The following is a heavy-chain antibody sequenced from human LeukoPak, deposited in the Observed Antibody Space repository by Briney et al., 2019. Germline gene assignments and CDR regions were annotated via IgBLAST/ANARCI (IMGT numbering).Heavy chain of an antibody. D-gene: IGHD2-21*02. CDR3: ARGRVTSDYYYYYYMDV. CDR1: GYTFTSYD. J-gene: IGHJ6*03. CDR2: MIPNSGNT. V-gene: IGHV1-8*01. Sequence: ASVKVSCKASGYTFTSYDIIWVRQATGQGLEWMGWMIPNSGNTGYAQKFQGRVTMTRNTSISTAYMELSSLRSEDTAVYYCARGRVTSDYYYYYYMDVWGKGTTVTVSS.